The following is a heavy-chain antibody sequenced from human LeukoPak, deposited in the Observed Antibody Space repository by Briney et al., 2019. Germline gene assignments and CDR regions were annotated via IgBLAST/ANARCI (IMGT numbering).Heavy chain of an antibody. J-gene: IGHJ6*02. CDR3: AKPLGRYYYYGMDV. V-gene: IGHV3-53*01. CDR1: GFTVSDNY. CDR2: IYSDGST. Sequence: GGSLRLSCAASGFTVSDNYMSWVRQAPGRGLEWVSVIYSDGSTYYADSVKGRFTISRDNSKNTLYLQMNSLRAEDTAVYYCAKPLGRYYYYGMDVWGRGTTVTVSS.